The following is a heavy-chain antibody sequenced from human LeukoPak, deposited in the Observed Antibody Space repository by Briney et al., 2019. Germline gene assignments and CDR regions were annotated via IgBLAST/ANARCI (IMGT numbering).Heavy chain of an antibody. CDR2: IIPILGIA. D-gene: IGHD3-10*01. Sequence: SVKVSCKASGGTFSSYAISWVRQAPGQGLEWMGRIIPILGIANYAQKFQGRVTITADKSTSTAYMELSSLRSEDTAVYYCARLVFGKRVIITWGQGTLVTVSS. V-gene: IGHV1-69*04. J-gene: IGHJ5*02. CDR1: GGTFSSYA. CDR3: ARLVFGKRVIIT.